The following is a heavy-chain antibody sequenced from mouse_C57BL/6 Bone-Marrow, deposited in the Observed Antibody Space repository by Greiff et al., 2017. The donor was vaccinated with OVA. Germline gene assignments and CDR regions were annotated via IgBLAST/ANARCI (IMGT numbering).Heavy chain of an antibody. D-gene: IGHD1-3*01. J-gene: IGHJ3*01. CDR3: ARSGNGGFAY. Sequence: VQLQQSGPELVKPGASVKISCKASGYSFTGYYMNWVKQSPEKSLEWIGEINPSTGGTTYNQKFKAKATLTVDKSSSTAYMQLKSLTSEDSAVYYCARSGNGGFAYWGQGTLVTVSA. CDR2: INPSTGGT. V-gene: IGHV1-42*01. CDR1: GYSFTGYY.